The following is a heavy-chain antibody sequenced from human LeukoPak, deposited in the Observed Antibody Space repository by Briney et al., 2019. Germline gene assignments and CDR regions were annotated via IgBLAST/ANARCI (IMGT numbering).Heavy chain of an antibody. V-gene: IGHV4-39*07. J-gene: IGHJ4*02. Sequence: SETLSLTCTVSGGSISSSSYYWGWIRQPPGKGLEWIGSIYYSGSTYYNPSLKSRVTISVDTSKNQFSLKLSSVTAADTAVYYCAKAATLSGSFDYWGQGTLVTVSS. D-gene: IGHD1-26*01. CDR1: GGSISSSSYY. CDR3: AKAATLSGSFDY. CDR2: IYYSGST.